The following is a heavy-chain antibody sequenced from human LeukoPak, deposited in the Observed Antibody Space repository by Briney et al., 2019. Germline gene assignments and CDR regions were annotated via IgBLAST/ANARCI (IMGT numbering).Heavy chain of an antibody. CDR3: ARYRTSGSYLFDY. CDR2: IYSSGST. J-gene: IGHJ4*02. CDR1: GDFFSNYY. V-gene: IGHV4-59*10. D-gene: IGHD1-26*01. Sequence: LETLSLTCTVSGDFFSNYYWSWIRQPAGKGLEWIGHIYSSGSTNYNPSLKSRVIMSIASSKNQFSLKMTSVTAADTAVYYCARYRTSGSYLFDYWGQGTLVTVSS.